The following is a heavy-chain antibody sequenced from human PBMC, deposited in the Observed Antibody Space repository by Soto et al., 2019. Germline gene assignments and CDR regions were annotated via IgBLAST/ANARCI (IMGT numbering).Heavy chain of an antibody. CDR2: IKSKADGETT. CDR3: TTDGPYRRSSIWFDP. CDR1: GFTCNNAW. J-gene: IGHJ5*02. D-gene: IGHD6-6*01. V-gene: IGHV3-15*01. Sequence: EVQLVESGGGLVQPGGSLRLSCAASGFTCNNAWMTWVRQAPGKGLEWVGRIKSKADGETTDYAAPVKGRFTISRDDSKNTLYLQMNSLKTEDTAVYYCTTDGPYRRSSIWFDPWGQGTLVTVSS.